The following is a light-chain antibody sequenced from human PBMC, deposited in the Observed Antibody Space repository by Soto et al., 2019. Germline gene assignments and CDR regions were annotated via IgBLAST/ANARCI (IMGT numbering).Light chain of an antibody. V-gene: IGLV2-14*01. CDR2: EVS. CDR3: SSYTKSSAQV. J-gene: IGLJ1*01. Sequence: QSVLTQPASGSGSAGQSITIFCTGTSSDVGGYNYVSWYHQHPGKAPKLMIYEVSNRPSGVSNRFSGSKSGNTASLTISGLQAEDEADYYCSSYTKSSAQVFGTGTKGTVL. CDR1: SSDVGGYNY.